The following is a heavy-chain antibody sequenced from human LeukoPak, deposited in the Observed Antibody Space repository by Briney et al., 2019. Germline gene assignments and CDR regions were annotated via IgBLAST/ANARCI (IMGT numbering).Heavy chain of an antibody. J-gene: IGHJ6*02. D-gene: IGHD1-26*01. Sequence: ASVKVSCKAPGYTFTSYYMHWVRQAPGQGLEWMGIINPSGGSTSYAQKFQGRVTMTRDTSTSAVYMELSSLRSEDTAVYYCARDRIVGATNYYYYGMDVWGQGTTVTVSS. CDR1: GYTFTSYY. V-gene: IGHV1-46*01. CDR3: ARDRIVGATNYYYYGMDV. CDR2: INPSGGST.